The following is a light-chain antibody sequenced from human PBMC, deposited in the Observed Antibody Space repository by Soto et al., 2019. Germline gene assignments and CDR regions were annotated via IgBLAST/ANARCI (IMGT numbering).Light chain of an antibody. CDR2: AAS. J-gene: IGKJ1*01. CDR1: QGISSY. V-gene: IGKV1-8*01. Sequence: AIRMTQSPSSFSASTGDRVTITCRASQGISSYLAWYQQKPGKAPKLLIYAASTLQSGVPSRFSGSGSGTDFTLTISSLQPEGVATYYCQKYNSAPTFGQGTKV. CDR3: QKYNSAPT.